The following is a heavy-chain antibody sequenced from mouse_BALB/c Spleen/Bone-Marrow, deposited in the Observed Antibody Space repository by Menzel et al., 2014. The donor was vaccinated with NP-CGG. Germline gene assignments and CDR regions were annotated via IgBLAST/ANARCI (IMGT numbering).Heavy chain of an antibody. CDR1: GFTFSDYY. V-gene: IGHV5-12*02. CDR2: ISNGGGST. D-gene: IGHD2-3*01. J-gene: IGHJ3*01. Sequence: EVNLVESGGGLVQPGGSLKLSCATSGFTFSDYYMYWVRQTPEKRLEWVAYISNGGGSTYYPDTVKGRFTIPRDNAKNTLYLQMSRLKSEDTAMYYCARHDGYRTWFAYWGQGTLVTVSA. CDR3: ARHDGYRTWFAY.